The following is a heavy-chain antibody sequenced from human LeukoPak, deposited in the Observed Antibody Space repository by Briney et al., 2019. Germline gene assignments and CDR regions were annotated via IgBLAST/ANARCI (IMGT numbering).Heavy chain of an antibody. CDR1: GFTFSSYS. Sequence: PGGSLRLSCAASGFTFSSYSMNWVRQAPGKGLEWVSSISSSSSYIYYADSVKGRFTISRDNAKNSLYLQMRSLRVDDSAVYYCAREVGAVTQIWFDSWGPGTLVTVSS. J-gene: IGHJ5*01. CDR3: AREVGAVTQIWFDS. V-gene: IGHV3-21*04. D-gene: IGHD1-26*01. CDR2: ISSSSSYI.